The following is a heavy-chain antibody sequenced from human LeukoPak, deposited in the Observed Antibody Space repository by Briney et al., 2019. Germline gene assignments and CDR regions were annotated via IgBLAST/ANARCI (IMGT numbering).Heavy chain of an antibody. CDR2: INPNSGGT. V-gene: IGHV1-2*02. CDR1: GYTFTGYY. CDR3: ARGLGSPAGAFDI. D-gene: IGHD3-16*01. J-gene: IGHJ3*02. Sequence: ASVKVSCKASGYTFTGYYMHWVRQTPGQGLEWMGWINPNSGGTNYAQKFQGRVTMTRDTSISTAYMELSRLRSDDTAVYYCARGLGSPAGAFDIWGQGTMVTVSS.